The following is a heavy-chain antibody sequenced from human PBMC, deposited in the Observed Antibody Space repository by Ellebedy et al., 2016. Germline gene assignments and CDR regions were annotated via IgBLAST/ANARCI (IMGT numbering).Heavy chain of an antibody. D-gene: IGHD4-17*01. CDR3: AKGAYGDLYFDY. V-gene: IGHV3-23*01. CDR1: GFTFSSYA. J-gene: IGHJ4*02. CDR2: ISGGSGNT. Sequence: GESLKISXAASGFTFSSYAMSWVRQAPGKGLEWVSTISGGSGNTYYADSVKGRFTISRDNSKNTLYLQMNSLRADEDTAVYYCAKGAYGDLYFDYWGQGTLVTVSS.